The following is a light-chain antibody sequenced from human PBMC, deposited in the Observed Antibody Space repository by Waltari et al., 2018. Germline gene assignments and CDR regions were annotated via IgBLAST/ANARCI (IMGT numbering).Light chain of an antibody. CDR2: AAS. J-gene: IGKJ4*01. V-gene: IGKV1-9*01. CDR1: QGVGSY. CDR3: QQVNTYQLT. Sequence: DVQLTQSPSFLSASVGDRVTITCRASQGVGSYLAWYQQKPGEAPKLLIHAASTLQSGVPSRFSGSSSGTEFTLTVSSLQPEDFGTYYCQQVNTYQLTFGGGTKVEI.